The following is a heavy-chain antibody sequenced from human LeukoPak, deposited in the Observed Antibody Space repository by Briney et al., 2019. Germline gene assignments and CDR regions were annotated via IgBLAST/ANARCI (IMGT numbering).Heavy chain of an antibody. Sequence: SETLSLTCAVYGGSFSGYYWSWIRQPPGKGLEWIEYIYYSGSTNYNPSLKSRVTISVDTSKNQFSLKLSSVTAADTAVYYCARTKPTGSDAFDIWGQGTMVTVSS. CDR3: ARTKPTGSDAFDI. CDR2: IYYSGST. V-gene: IGHV4-59*01. CDR1: GGSFSGYY. D-gene: IGHD1-14*01. J-gene: IGHJ3*02.